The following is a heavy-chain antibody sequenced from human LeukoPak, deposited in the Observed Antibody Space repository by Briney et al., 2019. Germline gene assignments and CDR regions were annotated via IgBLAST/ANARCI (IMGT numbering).Heavy chain of an antibody. D-gene: IGHD3-22*01. V-gene: IGHV5-51*01. CDR3: ARLPYPYYYDSSGYYDY. CDR1: GYSFTGYW. J-gene: IGHJ4*02. CDR2: IYPGDSDT. Sequence: RGESLKISCKGSGYSFTGYWIGWVRQMPGKGLEWMGIIYPGDSDTRYSPSFQGQVTISADKSISTAYLQWSSLKASDTAMYYCARLPYPYYYDSSGYYDYWGQGTLVTVSS.